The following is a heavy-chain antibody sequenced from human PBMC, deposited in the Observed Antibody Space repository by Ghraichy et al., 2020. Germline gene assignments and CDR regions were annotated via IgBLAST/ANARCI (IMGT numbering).Heavy chain of an antibody. Sequence: GGSLRLSCAASGFTFSSYAMHWVRQAPGKGLEWVAVISYDGSNKYYADSVKGRFTISRDNSKNTLYLQMNSLRAEDTAVYYCARGSHGYSNSVWASYFDYWGQGTLVTVSS. D-gene: IGHD6-13*01. CDR1: GFTFSSYA. CDR3: ARGSHGYSNSVWASYFDY. CDR2: ISYDGSNK. V-gene: IGHV3-30*04. J-gene: IGHJ4*02.